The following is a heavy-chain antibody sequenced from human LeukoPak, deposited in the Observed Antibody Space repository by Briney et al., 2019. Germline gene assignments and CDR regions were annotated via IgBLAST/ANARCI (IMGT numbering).Heavy chain of an antibody. Sequence: GGSLRLSCAASGFTFRKYWLHWVRQAPGKGLVWVSRINSDGSSTSYADSVKGRFTISRDNAKNTLYLQMNSLRAEDTAVYYCARAPLSGYSSSWLVSYWGQGTLVTVSS. J-gene: IGHJ4*02. D-gene: IGHD6-13*01. CDR1: GFTFRKYW. V-gene: IGHV3-74*01. CDR2: INSDGSST. CDR3: ARAPLSGYSSSWLVSY.